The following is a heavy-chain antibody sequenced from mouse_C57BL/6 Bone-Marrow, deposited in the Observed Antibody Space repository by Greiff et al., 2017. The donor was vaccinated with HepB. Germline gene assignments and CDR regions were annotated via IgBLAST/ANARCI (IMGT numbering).Heavy chain of an antibody. CDR2: ISSGSSTI. V-gene: IGHV5-17*01. Sequence: EVQVVESGGGLVKPGGSLKLSCAASGFTFSDYGMHWVRQAPEKGLEWVAYISSGSSTIYYADTVKGRFTISRDNAKNTLFLQKTSLRSEDTAMYYCARAFCYYGSSYWYFDVWGTGTTVTVSS. CDR1: GFTFSDYG. D-gene: IGHD1-1*01. J-gene: IGHJ1*03. CDR3: ARAFCYYGSSYWYFDV.